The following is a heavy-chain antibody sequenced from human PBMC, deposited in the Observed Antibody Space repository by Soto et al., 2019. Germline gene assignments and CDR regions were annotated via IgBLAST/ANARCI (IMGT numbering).Heavy chain of an antibody. CDR2: IYYSGST. J-gene: IGHJ5*02. V-gene: IGHV4-59*01. CDR3: GRKLTATTGTRWFDP. Sequence: SETLSLTCTVSGGSISSYYWSWIRQPPGKGLEWIGYIYYSGSTNYNPSLKSRATISVDTSKNQFSLKLSSVTAADTAVYYCGRKLTATTGTRWFDPWGQGTLVHRLL. CDR1: GGSISSYY. D-gene: IGHD6-13*01.